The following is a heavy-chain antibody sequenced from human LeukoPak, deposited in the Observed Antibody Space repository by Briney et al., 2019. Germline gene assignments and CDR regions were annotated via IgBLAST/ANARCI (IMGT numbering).Heavy chain of an antibody. CDR2: MNPNGGST. J-gene: IGHJ4*02. CDR3: ARGPGYSSSWAYYFDY. V-gene: IGHV1-46*01. D-gene: IGHD6-13*01. Sequence: ASGKVSCKASGYSFTSYYIHWVRQAPGQGLEWMGIMNPNGGSTSYAQNFPGRVTMTRDTSTSTVYMELSSLRSEDTAVYYCARGPGYSSSWAYYFDYWGQGTLVTVSS. CDR1: GYSFTSYY.